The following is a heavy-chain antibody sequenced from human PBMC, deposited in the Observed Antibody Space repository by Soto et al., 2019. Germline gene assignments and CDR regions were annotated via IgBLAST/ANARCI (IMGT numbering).Heavy chain of an antibody. Sequence: XGTLSLTCTVSGGSVSSGSYYWSWIRQPPGKGLEWIGYIYYSGSTNYNPSLKSRVTISVDTSKNQFSLKLSSVTAADTAVYYCARVRGGYYYTLDYWGQGTLVTVSS. CDR1: GGSVSSGSYY. CDR3: ARVRGGYYYTLDY. CDR2: IYYSGST. D-gene: IGHD3-22*01. J-gene: IGHJ4*02. V-gene: IGHV4-61*01.